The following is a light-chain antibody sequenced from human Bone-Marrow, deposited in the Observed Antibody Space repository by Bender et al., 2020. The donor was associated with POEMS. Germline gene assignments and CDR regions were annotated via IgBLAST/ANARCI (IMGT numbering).Light chain of an antibody. J-gene: IGLJ1*01. V-gene: IGLV4-69*01. CDR1: SGHTEYA. CDR2: VNSDGSH. Sequence: QLVLTQSPSASASLGASVKLTCTLSSGHTEYAIAWHQQQPEKGPRYLMRVNSDGSHYKGDGIPDRFSGSSSGAERYLTISSLQSEDEADYYCQTWGPGIRVFGTGTKVTVL. CDR3: QTWGPGIRV.